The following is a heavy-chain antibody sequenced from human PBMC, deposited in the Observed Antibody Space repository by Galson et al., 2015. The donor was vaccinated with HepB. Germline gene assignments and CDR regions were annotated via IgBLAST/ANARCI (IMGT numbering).Heavy chain of an antibody. CDR2: ISYDGSNK. CDR3: ARDWGSGYYYGSAFDI. J-gene: IGHJ3*02. D-gene: IGHD3-22*01. V-gene: IGHV3-30-3*01. CDR1: GFTFSSYA. Sequence: SLRLSCAASGFTFSSYAMHWVRQAPGKGLEWVAVISYDGSNKYYADSVKGRFTISRDNSKNTLYLQMNSLRAEDTAVYYCARDWGSGYYYGSAFDIWGQGTMVTVSS.